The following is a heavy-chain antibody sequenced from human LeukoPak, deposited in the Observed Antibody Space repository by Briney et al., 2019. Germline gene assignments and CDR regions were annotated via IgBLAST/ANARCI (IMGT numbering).Heavy chain of an antibody. CDR1: GYTFTGYY. CDR2: INPNSGGT. V-gene: IGHV1-2*02. D-gene: IGHD3-9*01. CDR3: ARVILTGITEDY. J-gene: IGHJ4*02. Sequence: ASVNVSCKASGYTFTGYYMHWVRQAPGQGLEWMGWINPNSGGTNYAQKFQGRVTMTRDTSTSTAYMELSRLRSDDTAVYYCARVILTGITEDYWGQGTLVTVSS.